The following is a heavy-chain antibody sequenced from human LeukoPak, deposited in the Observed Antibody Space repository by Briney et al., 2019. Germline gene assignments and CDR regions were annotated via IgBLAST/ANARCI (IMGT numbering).Heavy chain of an antibody. CDR3: ASERSGANSYGYWEY. J-gene: IGHJ4*02. Sequence: GASVKVSCKASGYTFTGYYMHWVRQAPGQGLEWMGWINPNSGGTNYAQKFQGRVTMTRDTSISTAYMEVSSLRSDDTAVYYCASERSGANSYGYWEYWGQGTLVTVSS. CDR2: INPNSGGT. V-gene: IGHV1-2*02. D-gene: IGHD5-18*01. CDR1: GYTFTGYY.